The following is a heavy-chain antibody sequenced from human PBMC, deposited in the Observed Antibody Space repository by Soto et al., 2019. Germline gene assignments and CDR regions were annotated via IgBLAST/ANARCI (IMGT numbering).Heavy chain of an antibody. Sequence: LRLSCAASGFTFSSSAMSWVRQAQGKGLEWVSAISGSGGSTYYADSVKGRFTISRDNSKNTLYLQMNSLRAEDTAVYYCAKASVTTYKYYYGMDGWGQGTTVTVS. CDR2: ISGSGGST. J-gene: IGHJ6*02. V-gene: IGHV3-23*01. CDR1: GFTFSSSA. CDR3: AKASVTTYKYYYGMDG. D-gene: IGHD4-17*01.